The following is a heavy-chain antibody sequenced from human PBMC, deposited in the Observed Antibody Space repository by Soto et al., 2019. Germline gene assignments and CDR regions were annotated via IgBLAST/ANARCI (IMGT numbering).Heavy chain of an antibody. CDR1: GYTFTSYY. CDR2: INPSGGST. CDR3: ARSPLASRPSWLDP. D-gene: IGHD6-6*01. V-gene: IGHV1-46*01. Sequence: ASVKVSCKASGYTFTSYYMHWVRQAPGQGLEWMGIINPSGGSTSYAQKFQGRVTMTRDTSTSAVYMELTNLTSEDTAVYYCARSPLASRPSWLDPWGQGSLVTVSS. J-gene: IGHJ5*02.